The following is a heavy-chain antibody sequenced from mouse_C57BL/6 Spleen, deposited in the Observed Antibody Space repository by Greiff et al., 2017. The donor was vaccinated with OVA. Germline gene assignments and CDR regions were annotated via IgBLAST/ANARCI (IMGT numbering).Heavy chain of an antibody. CDR2: IYPGSGNT. D-gene: IGHD1-1*01. V-gene: IGHV1-76*01. CDR1: GYTFTDYY. J-gene: IGHJ4*01. CDR3: ARIGTGGSSYGYYAMDY. Sequence: QVQLQQSGAELVRPGASVKLSCKASGYTFTDYYINWVKQRPGQGLEWIARIYPGSGNTYYNEKFKGKATLTAEKSSSTAYMQLSSLTSEDSAVYFCARIGTGGSSYGYYAMDYWGQGTSVTVSS.